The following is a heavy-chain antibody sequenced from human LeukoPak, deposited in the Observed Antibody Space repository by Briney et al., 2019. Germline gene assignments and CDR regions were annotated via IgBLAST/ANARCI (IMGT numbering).Heavy chain of an antibody. Sequence: GGSLRLSCTASGFSFSSYDMSWVRQAPGKGPEWVSTISGSGISTYYADSVKGRFTISRDDSKNSLYLQMNSLRVEGTAVYYCAKDIRYSSWGQGTLVTVSS. D-gene: IGHD3-9*01. CDR2: ISGSGIST. CDR1: GFSFSSYD. V-gene: IGHV3-23*01. J-gene: IGHJ4*02. CDR3: AKDIRYSS.